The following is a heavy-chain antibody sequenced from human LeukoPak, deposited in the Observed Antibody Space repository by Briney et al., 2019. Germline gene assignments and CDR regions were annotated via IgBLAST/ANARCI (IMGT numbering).Heavy chain of an antibody. CDR2: MNPNSGNT. CDR1: GYTFTSYD. Sequence: ASVKVSCKASGYTFTSYDINWVRQATGQGLEWMGWMNPNSGNTGYAQKFQGRVTMTRNTSISTAYMELSSLRSEDTAVYYCARGRRLRVAGTTRRTGYYYYMDVWGKGTTVTVSS. J-gene: IGHJ6*03. V-gene: IGHV1-8*01. D-gene: IGHD1-7*01. CDR3: ARGRRLRVAGTTRRTGYYYYMDV.